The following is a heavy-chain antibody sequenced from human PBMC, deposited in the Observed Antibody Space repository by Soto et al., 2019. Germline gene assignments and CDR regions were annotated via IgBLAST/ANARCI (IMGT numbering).Heavy chain of an antibody. CDR3: ASLGSSYLGNGVGKLYNWFDP. CDR1: GFTFSSYW. CDR2: INSDGSST. V-gene: IGHV3-74*01. Sequence: GGSLRLSCAASGFTFSSYWMHWVRQAPGKGLVWVSRINSDGSSTSYADSVKGRFTISRDNAKNTLYLQMNSLRAEDTAVYYCASLGSSYLGNGVGKLYNWFDPWGQGTLVTVSS. J-gene: IGHJ5*02. D-gene: IGHD2-8*01.